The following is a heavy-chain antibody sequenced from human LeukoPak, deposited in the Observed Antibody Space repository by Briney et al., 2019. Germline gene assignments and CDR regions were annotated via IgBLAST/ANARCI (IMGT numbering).Heavy chain of an antibody. CDR2: INHSGST. V-gene: IGHV4-34*01. CDR1: GGSFSGYY. D-gene: IGHD3-10*01. J-gene: IGHJ5*02. CDR3: ARGPRITMVRGVIIPNWFDP. Sequence: PSETLSLTSAVYGGSFSGYYWSWIRQPPGKGLEWIGEINHSGSTNYNPSLKSRVTISVDTSKNQFSLKLSSVTAADTAVYYCARGPRITMVRGVIIPNWFDPWGQGTLVTVSS.